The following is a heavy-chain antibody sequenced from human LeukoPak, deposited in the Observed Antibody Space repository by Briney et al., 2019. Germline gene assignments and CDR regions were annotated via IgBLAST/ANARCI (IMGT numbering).Heavy chain of an antibody. CDR1: GDSVSSNDAA. D-gene: IGHD3-10*01. CDR2: TFYRSKWYY. Sequence: HSQTLSLTCAISGDSVSSNDAAWNWIRQSPSRGLEWLGRTFYRSKWYYDSAVSVKSRITINPDTSKNQFSLQLNSVTPEDTAVYYCARENTLVRGTRNPFDYWGQGTLVTVSS. J-gene: IGHJ4*02. V-gene: IGHV6-1*01. CDR3: ARENTLVRGTRNPFDY.